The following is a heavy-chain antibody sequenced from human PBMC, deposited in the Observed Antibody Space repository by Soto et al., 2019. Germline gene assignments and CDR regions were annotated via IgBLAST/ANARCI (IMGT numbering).Heavy chain of an antibody. V-gene: IGHV6-1*01. J-gene: IGHJ4*01. CDR2: TYYRSKWYD. Sequence: SQTLSLTCAISGDSVSSSSATWYWFRQSPSRGLECLGRTYYRSKWYDDYAVSVRSRMTITPDTSKNQFSLHLNSVTPEDTAVYYCASRWNHMAYWAQGTPVTVSS. CDR3: ASRWNHMAY. D-gene: IGHD1-1*01. CDR1: GDSVSSSSAT.